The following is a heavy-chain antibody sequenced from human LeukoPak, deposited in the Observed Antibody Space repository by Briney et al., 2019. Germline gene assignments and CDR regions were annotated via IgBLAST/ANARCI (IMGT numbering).Heavy chain of an antibody. J-gene: IGHJ5*02. CDR2: IIPIFGTA. CDR3: ARGFEGSGNWFDP. V-gene: IGHV1-69*06. CDR1: GGTFSSYA. D-gene: IGHD6-25*01. Sequence: ASLKVSCKASGGTFSSYAFSWVRQAPGQGLEWMGGIIPIFGTANYAQKSQGRVTITADKSTSTAYMELSSLRSEDTAVYYCARGFEGSGNWFDPWGQGTLVTVSS.